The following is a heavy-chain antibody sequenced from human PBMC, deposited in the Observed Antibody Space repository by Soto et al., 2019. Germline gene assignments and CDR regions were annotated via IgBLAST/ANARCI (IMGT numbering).Heavy chain of an antibody. D-gene: IGHD2-21*01. CDR2: ISHSGNT. CDR1: GGSISSGGYY. V-gene: IGHV4-30-4*01. J-gene: IGHJ6*02. Sequence: SETLSLTCTVSGGSISSGGYYWTWIRQPPGKGLEWIGYISHSGNTYYNSSLKSRITISVDTSKNQFSLKLAAVTAADTAVYYFGIYYCCNSRCPGLDVRGQRTTVTVSS. CDR3: GIYYCCNSRCPGLDV.